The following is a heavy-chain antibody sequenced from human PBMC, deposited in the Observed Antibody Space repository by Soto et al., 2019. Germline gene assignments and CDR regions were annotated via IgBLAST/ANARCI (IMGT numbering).Heavy chain of an antibody. CDR1: GGTFSSYA. V-gene: IGHV1-69*01. CDR2: IIPIFGTA. D-gene: IGHD2-2*01. J-gene: IGHJ6*02. Sequence: QVQLVQSGAEVKKPGSSVKVSCKASGGTFSSYAISWVRQAPGQGLEWMGGIIPIFGTANYAQKFQGRVTITADESTSTAYMEQSSLRSEDTAVYYCARRAGYCSSTSCPDYYYYGMDVWGQGTTVTVSS. CDR3: ARRAGYCSSTSCPDYYYYGMDV.